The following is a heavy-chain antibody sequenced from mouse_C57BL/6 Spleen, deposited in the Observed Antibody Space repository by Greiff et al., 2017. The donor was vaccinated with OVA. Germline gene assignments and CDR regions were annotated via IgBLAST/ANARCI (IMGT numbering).Heavy chain of an antibody. CDR2: INYDGSST. CDR1: GFTFSDYY. V-gene: IGHV5-16*01. CDR3: ARSTTVVAPYYFDY. J-gene: IGHJ2*01. D-gene: IGHD1-1*01. Sequence: EVKLMESEGGLVQPGSSMTLSCTASGFTFSDYYMAWVRQVPEKGLEWVANINYDGSSTSSLDSLKSRFIISRDNAKNILYLQMSSLKSEDTATYYCARSTTVVAPYYFDYWGQGTTLTVSS.